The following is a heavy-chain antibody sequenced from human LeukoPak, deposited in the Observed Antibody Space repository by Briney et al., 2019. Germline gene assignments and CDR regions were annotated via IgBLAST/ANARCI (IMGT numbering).Heavy chain of an antibody. J-gene: IGHJ6*02. CDR2: INWNGDST. D-gene: IGHD2-15*01. CDR1: GFTFDDYG. CDR3: ARHVVYYYYYGMDV. V-gene: IGHV3-20*01. Sequence: GGSLRLSCAASGFTFDDYGMSWVRQAPGKGLEWVSGINWNGDSTGYADSVKGRFTISRDNAKNSLYLQMNSLRAEDTALYHCARHVVYYYYYGMDVWGQGTTVPVSS.